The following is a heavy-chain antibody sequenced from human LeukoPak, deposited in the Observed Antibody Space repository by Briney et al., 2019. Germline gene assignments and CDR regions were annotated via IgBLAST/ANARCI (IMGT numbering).Heavy chain of an antibody. CDR2: IYPGDSDT. V-gene: IGHV5-51*01. CDR3: ARQGPAVVIDY. D-gene: IGHD3-22*01. J-gene: IGHJ4*02. CDR1: GYNFTKYW. Sequence: GESLKISCKGSGYNFTKYWIGWVRQLPGKGLEWMGIIYPGDSDTRYSPSFQGQVTISADKSISTAYLQWSSLRASDTAMYYCARQGPAVVIDYWGQGTLVTVSS.